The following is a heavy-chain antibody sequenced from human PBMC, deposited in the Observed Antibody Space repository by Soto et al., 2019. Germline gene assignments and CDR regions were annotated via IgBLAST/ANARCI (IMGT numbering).Heavy chain of an antibody. Sequence: GESLKISCKGSGYSFTSYWIGWVRQMPGKGLEWMGIIYPGDSDTRYSPSFQGQVIISADKSISTAYLQWSSLKASDTAMYYCARTQSNYYDSSGYMGYWGQGTLVTVSS. V-gene: IGHV5-51*01. CDR2: IYPGDSDT. D-gene: IGHD3-22*01. CDR3: ARTQSNYYDSSGYMGY. CDR1: GYSFTSYW. J-gene: IGHJ4*02.